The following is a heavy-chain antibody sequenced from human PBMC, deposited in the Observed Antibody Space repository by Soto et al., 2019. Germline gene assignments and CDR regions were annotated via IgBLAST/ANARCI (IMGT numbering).Heavy chain of an antibody. D-gene: IGHD2-2*01. J-gene: IGHJ6*03. CDR3: ARDKGYCSSTSCSPMHYYYYYMDV. CDR2: IYYSGST. CDR1: GGSISSGGYY. Sequence: SETLSLTCTVSGGSISSGGYYWSWIRQHPGKGLEWIGYIYYSGSTYYNPSLKSRVTISVDTSKNQFSLKLSSVTAADTAVYYCARDKGYCSSTSCSPMHYYYYYMDVWGKGTTVTVSS. V-gene: IGHV4-31*03.